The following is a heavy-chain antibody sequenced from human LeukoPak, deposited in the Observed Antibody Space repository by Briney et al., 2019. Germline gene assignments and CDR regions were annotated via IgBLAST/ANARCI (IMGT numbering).Heavy chain of an antibody. V-gene: IGHV4-38-2*01. Sequence: TSETLSLTCAVSGYPISSGYYWGWIRQPPGKGLEWIGSIYHSGTTYYHPSLESRVTISIDTSKNQFSLNLNSVTAADTAVYYCARQGYSYGYVVNYWGQGTLVTVSS. CDR1: GYPISSGYY. D-gene: IGHD5-18*01. CDR2: IYHSGTT. J-gene: IGHJ4*02. CDR3: ARQGYSYGYVVNY.